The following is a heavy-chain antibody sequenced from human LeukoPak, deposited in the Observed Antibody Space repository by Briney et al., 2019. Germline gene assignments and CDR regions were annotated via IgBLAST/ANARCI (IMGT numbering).Heavy chain of an antibody. V-gene: IGHV1-46*03. D-gene: IGHD6-13*01. CDR1: GYTFTSYY. Sequence: GASVKVSCKASGYTFTSYYMHWVRQAPGQGLEWMGIINPSGGSTSYAQKFQGRVTMTRDTSTSTVYMELSSLRSEDTAVYYCAREVAAADRSVIVVTNYFDYWGQGTLVTVSS. J-gene: IGHJ4*02. CDR2: INPSGGST. CDR3: AREVAAADRSVIVVTNYFDY.